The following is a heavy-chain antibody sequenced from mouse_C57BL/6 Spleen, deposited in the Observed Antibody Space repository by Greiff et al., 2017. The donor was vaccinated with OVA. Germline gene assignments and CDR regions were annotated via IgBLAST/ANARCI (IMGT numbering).Heavy chain of an antibody. J-gene: IGHJ2*01. CDR2: IYPSDSET. V-gene: IGHV1-61*01. D-gene: IGHD4-1*01. CDR1: GYTFTSYW. CDR3: ARGANWDDY. Sequence: QVQLQQPGAELVRPGSSVKLSCKASGYTFTSYWMDWVKQRPGQGLEWIGNIYPSDSETHYNQKFKDKATLTVDKSSSTAYTQLSSLTSEDSAVYYCARGANWDDYWGQGTTLTVSS.